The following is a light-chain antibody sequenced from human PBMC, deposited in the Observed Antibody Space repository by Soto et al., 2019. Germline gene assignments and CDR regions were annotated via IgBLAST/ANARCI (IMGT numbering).Light chain of an antibody. J-gene: IGLJ1*01. CDR1: SSDIGGYNF. V-gene: IGLV2-14*01. CDR2: EVS. CDR3: SSFRSGTTL. Sequence: QSALTQPASVSGSPGQSITISCTGTSSDIGGYNFVSWYHQHPGKAPKLMIYEVSNRPSGVSGRFSGSKSGNTAALTISGLQAEDEADYYCSSFRSGTTLFGTGTKGHRP.